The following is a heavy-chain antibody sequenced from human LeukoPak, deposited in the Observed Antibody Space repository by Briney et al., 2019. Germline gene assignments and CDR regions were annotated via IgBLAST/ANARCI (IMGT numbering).Heavy chain of an antibody. CDR1: GGTFSSYA. D-gene: IGHD3-22*01. Sequence: SVKVSCKASGGTFSSYAISWGRQAPGQGLEWMGGIIPIFGTANHTQKFQGRVTITTDESTSTAYMELSSLRSEDTAVYYCARANVSHSSGCTGFDYWGQGTLVTVSS. V-gene: IGHV1-69*05. CDR3: ARANVSHSSGCTGFDY. CDR2: IIPIFGTA. J-gene: IGHJ4*02.